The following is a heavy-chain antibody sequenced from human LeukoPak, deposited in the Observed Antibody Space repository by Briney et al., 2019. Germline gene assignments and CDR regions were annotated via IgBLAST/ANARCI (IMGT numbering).Heavy chain of an antibody. D-gene: IGHD2-15*01. Sequence: ASVKVSCKASGYTFTSYDINWVRQATGQGLEWMGWMNPNSGNTGYAQKFQGRVTMTRSTSINTAYMELSSLRSEDTAIYYCARVGVVAYYFDYWGQGTLVTVSS. CDR2: MNPNSGNT. J-gene: IGHJ4*02. V-gene: IGHV1-8*01. CDR1: GYTFTSYD. CDR3: ARVGVVAYYFDY.